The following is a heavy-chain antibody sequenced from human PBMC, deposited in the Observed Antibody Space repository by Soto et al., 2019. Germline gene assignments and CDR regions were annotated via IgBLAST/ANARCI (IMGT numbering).Heavy chain of an antibody. CDR2: IFHTGSA. V-gene: IGHV4-4*02. CDR3: ARHIAVSGTRGFDH. J-gene: IGHJ4*02. CDR1: GGSITSNW. D-gene: IGHD2-21*01. Sequence: QVQLQESGPGLMKPSGTLSLTCAVSGGSITSNWWSWVRQPPGKGLEWIAEIFHTGSANYNPSLMGRLTIPMDKSRNHLSLNLNSLTAADTAVYYFARHIAVSGTRGFDHWGQGTLVTVSS.